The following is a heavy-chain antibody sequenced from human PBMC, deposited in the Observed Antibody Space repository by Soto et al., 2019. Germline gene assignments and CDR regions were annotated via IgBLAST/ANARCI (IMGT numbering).Heavy chain of an antibody. V-gene: IGHV3-74*01. D-gene: IGHD3-10*01. CDR2: INNDGTST. Sequence: EVQVVESGGGLVQPGGSLRLSCAASGFTLSSSWMHWVRQTPGKGLVWVSCINNDGTSTSYADSVKGRFTISRDNAKYTLYLHMNSLRAEDSAVYYCMSGHFDYWGQGTLVTVSS. J-gene: IGHJ4*02. CDR3: MSGHFDY. CDR1: GFTLSSSW.